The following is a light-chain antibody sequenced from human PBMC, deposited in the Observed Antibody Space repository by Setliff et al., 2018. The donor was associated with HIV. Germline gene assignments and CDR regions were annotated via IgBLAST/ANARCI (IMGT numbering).Light chain of an antibody. Sequence: QSALTQPASVSGSPGQSIIISCTGTSSDVGGYNYVSWYQQHPARAPKLIIYQATRRPSGVSNRFSGSKSGNVASLTISGLQAEDEADYYCCSNTGSNTFVFGTGTKVTVL. CDR2: QAT. CDR3: CSNTGSNTFV. CDR1: SSDVGGYNY. J-gene: IGLJ1*01. V-gene: IGLV2-14*01.